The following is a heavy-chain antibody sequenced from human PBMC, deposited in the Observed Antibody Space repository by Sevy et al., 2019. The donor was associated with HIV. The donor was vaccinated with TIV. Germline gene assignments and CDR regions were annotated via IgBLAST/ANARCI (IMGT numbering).Heavy chain of an antibody. D-gene: IGHD3-3*01. Sequence: ASVKVSCKASGGTFSSYAISWVRQAPGQGLEWMGGIIPIFGTANYAQRFQGRVTITADESTSTAYVELSSLRSEDTAVYYCARSGYLNYYYMDVWGKGTTVTVSS. CDR2: IIPIFGTA. CDR3: ARSGYLNYYYMDV. CDR1: GGTFSSYA. J-gene: IGHJ6*03. V-gene: IGHV1-69*13.